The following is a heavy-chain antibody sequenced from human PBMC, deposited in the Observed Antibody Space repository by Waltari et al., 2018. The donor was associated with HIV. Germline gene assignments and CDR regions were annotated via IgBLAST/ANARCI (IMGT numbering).Heavy chain of an antibody. CDR3: ALIVVVPAAKLNWFDP. CDR2: IYYSGNT. V-gene: IGHV4-39*01. D-gene: IGHD2-2*01. Sequence: QLQPQASGPGLVKPSATLSLTCPVCGGSISSSSYYWGWIRQPPGQGLEWIGSIYYSGNTYFNPSLKSRVTIAVDTSKNQFSLKLSSVTAADTAVYYCALIVVVPAAKLNWFDPWGQGTLVTVSS. J-gene: IGHJ5*02. CDR1: GGSISSSSYY.